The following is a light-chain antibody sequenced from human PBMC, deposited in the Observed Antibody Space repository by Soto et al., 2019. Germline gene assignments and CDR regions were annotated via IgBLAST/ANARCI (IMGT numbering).Light chain of an antibody. V-gene: IGKV3-20*01. CDR3: QQYGSSPRLT. CDR1: QSVSSSY. CDR2: GAS. Sequence: NVLTQSPGTLSLSPGERATLSCRASQSVSSSYLAWYQQKPGQAPRLLIYGASSRATGIPDRFSGSGSGTDFTLTISRLEPEDFAVYYCQQYGSSPRLTFGGGTKVEIK. J-gene: IGKJ4*01.